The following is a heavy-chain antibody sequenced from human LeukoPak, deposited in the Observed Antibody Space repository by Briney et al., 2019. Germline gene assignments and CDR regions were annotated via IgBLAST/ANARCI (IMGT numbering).Heavy chain of an antibody. CDR3: TRASRGYSYGFAEY. Sequence: SETLSLTCTVSGGSISSYCWSWIRQPPGKGLEWIGYMYFGGSSNYNPSLKSRVPISVDTSKNQLSLNLSSVTAADTAVYYCTRASRGYSYGFAEYWGQGTLVTVSS. CDR1: GGSISSYC. J-gene: IGHJ4*02. D-gene: IGHD5-18*01. V-gene: IGHV4-59*01. CDR2: MYFGGSS.